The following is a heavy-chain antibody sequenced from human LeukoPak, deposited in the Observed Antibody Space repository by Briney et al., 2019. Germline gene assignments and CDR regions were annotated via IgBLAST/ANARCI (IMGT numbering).Heavy chain of an antibody. V-gene: IGHV3-30-3*01. Sequence: PGRSLRLSCAASGFTFSSYAMHWVRQAPGKGLEWVAVISYDGSNKYYADSVKGRFTISRDNSKNTLYLQMNSLRAEDTAVYYCARGDMVNDAFDIWGQGTMVTVSS. CDR1: GFTFSSYA. CDR2: ISYDGSNK. J-gene: IGHJ3*02. D-gene: IGHD5-18*01. CDR3: ARGDMVNDAFDI.